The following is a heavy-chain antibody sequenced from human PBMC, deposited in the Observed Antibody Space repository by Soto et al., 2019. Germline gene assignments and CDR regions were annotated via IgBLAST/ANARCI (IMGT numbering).Heavy chain of an antibody. V-gene: IGHV3-7*03. CDR2: IKADGSEK. CDR1: GFTFSNNW. CDR3: ARARGVDS. J-gene: IGHJ5*01. D-gene: IGHD3-16*01. Sequence: EVHLVESGGGLVQPGGSLRLSWAGPGFTFSNNWMNWVRQAPGKGLEWVANIKADGSEKYYVDSVKGRFTISRDNAKNSLYLQMNSLRAEDTAVYYCARARGVDSWGQGTLVTVSS.